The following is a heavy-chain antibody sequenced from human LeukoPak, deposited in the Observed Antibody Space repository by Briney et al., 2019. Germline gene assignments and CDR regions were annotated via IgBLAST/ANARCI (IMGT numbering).Heavy chain of an antibody. CDR3: ARGEGLGTTNGGYYFAY. J-gene: IGHJ4*02. Sequence: GGSLRLSCATSGFTFSNYWMSWVRRAPGKGLEGVANIKQDGSDKYYVDSVKGRFTISRDNAKNSLYLQMSTLRAEDTAVYYCARGEGLGTTNGGYYFAYWGQGSLVIVSS. CDR1: GFTFSNYW. V-gene: IGHV3-7*01. D-gene: IGHD1-26*01. CDR2: IKQDGSDK.